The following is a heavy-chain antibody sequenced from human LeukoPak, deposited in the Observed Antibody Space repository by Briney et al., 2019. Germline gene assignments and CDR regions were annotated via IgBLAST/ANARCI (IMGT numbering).Heavy chain of an antibody. CDR3: ARVKRDCSGGSCYSYDY. D-gene: IGHD2-15*01. CDR1: GFTFSSYW. J-gene: IGHJ4*02. Sequence: GGSLRLSCAASGFTFSSYWMSWVRQAPGKGLEWVANIKQDGSEKYYVDSVKGRFTISRDNSKNTLYLQMNSLRAEDTAVYYCARVKRDCSGGSCYSYDYWGQGTLVTVSS. V-gene: IGHV3-7*03. CDR2: IKQDGSEK.